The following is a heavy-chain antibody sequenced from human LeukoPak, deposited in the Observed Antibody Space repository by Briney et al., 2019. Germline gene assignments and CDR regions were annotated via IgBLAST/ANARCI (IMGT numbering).Heavy chain of an antibody. CDR3: ARGGDYRFDY. D-gene: IGHD4-17*01. CDR2: IYYSGST. J-gene: IGHJ4*02. V-gene: IGHV4-39*07. Sequence: SETLSLTCTVSGGSISSSSYYWGWIRQPPGKGLEWIGSIYYSGSTYYNPSLKSRVTISVDTSKNQFSLRLTSVTAADTAVYYCARGGDYRFDYWGQGTLVTVSS. CDR1: GGSISSSSYY.